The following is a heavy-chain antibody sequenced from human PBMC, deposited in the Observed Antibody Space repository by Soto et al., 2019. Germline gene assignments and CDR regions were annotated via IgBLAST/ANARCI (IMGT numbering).Heavy chain of an antibody. J-gene: IGHJ4*02. CDR1: GGSISSGGYS. CDR2: IYHSGST. D-gene: IGHD4-17*01. CDR3: ARYGPGYFDY. V-gene: IGHV4-30-2*01. Sequence: QLQLQESGSGLVKPSQTLSLTCAVSGGSISSGGYSWSWIRQPPGKGLEWIGYIYHSGSTYYNPSLKXLVXIXEDRSKNQFSLKLSSVTAADTAVYYCARYGPGYFDYWGQGTLVTVSS.